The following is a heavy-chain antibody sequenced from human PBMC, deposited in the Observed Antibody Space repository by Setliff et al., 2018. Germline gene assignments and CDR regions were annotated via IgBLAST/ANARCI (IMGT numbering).Heavy chain of an antibody. D-gene: IGHD1-26*01. CDR3: ATRKSGGRLYYMDV. Sequence: SETLSLTCSVSGGAVSGDYWTWIRQPPGKGLEYIGYINYSGSTNYNPSLKSRVTISGDTSKNQVSLRLSSVTAADTAVYYCATRKSGGRLYYMDVWGKGTTVTVSS. V-gene: IGHV4-59*02. J-gene: IGHJ6*03. CDR1: GGAVSGDY. CDR2: INYSGST.